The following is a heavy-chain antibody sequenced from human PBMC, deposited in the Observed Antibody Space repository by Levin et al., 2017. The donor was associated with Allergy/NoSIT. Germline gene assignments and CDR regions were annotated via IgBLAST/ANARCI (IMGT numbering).Heavy chain of an antibody. D-gene: IGHD2-15*01. CDR1: GFTFSDYY. Sequence: KPGGSLRLSCVGSGFTFSDYYVSWIRQAPGKGLEWIAYISRTGNTMYYADSVEGRLTISRDNAKESASLQMNSLRDEDTAVYYCARGLGFCSGGSCDGPDYWGQGALVTVSS. V-gene: IGHV3-11*01. CDR2: ISRTGNTM. CDR3: ARGLGFCSGGSCDGPDY. J-gene: IGHJ4*02.